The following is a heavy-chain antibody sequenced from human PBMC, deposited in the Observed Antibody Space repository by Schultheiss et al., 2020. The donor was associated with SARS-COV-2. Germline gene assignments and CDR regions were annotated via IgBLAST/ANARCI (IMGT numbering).Heavy chain of an antibody. CDR1: GGTFSSYA. D-gene: IGHD1-26*01. Sequence: SVKVSCKASGGTFSSYAISWVRQAPGQGLEWMGGIIPIFGTANYAQKFQGRVTITADKSTSTAYMELSGLRSDDTAVYYCATGFLRVGADWGQGTLVTVSS. V-gene: IGHV1-69*06. CDR3: ATGFLRVGAD. CDR2: IIPIFGTA. J-gene: IGHJ4*02.